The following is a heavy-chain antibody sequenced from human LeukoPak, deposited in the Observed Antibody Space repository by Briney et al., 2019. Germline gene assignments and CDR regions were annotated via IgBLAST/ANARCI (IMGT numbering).Heavy chain of an antibody. Sequence: SETLSLTCAVSGGSISSSSYYWGWLRQPPGKGLEWIGNIYYSGTTHYNPSLKSRVTMSVDTSKNQFSLKLSSVTAADTAVYYCARLKWFAEYGLDVWGQGTTVTVSS. CDR1: GGSISSSSYY. V-gene: IGHV4-39*01. J-gene: IGHJ6*02. CDR2: IYYSGTT. CDR3: ARLKWFAEYGLDV. D-gene: IGHD3-10*01.